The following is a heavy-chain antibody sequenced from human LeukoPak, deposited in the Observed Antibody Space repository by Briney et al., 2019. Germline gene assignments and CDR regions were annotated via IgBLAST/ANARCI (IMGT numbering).Heavy chain of an antibody. CDR1: GFTFSSHW. J-gene: IGHJ4*02. CDR3: GRVAATGFDDY. D-gene: IGHD6-13*01. Sequence: GGSLRLSCAASGFTFSSHWMGWVRQAPGKGLEWVANIKQDGSETYYVDSVKGRFTISRDNAKSSLCLQMNSLRAEDTAVYYCGRVAATGFDDYWGQGTLVTVSS. CDR2: IKQDGSET. V-gene: IGHV3-7*01.